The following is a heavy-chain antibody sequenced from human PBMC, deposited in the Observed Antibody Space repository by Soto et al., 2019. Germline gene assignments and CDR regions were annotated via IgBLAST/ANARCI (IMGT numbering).Heavy chain of an antibody. J-gene: IGHJ4*02. V-gene: IGHV3-33*01. Sequence: PGGSLRLSCAATGFTFSSYSMQWVRQAPGKGLEAVSVIWNEGSNKYYADSVKGRFTISRDNSKNTLYLQMNSLRAEDTAVYYCARDVGYFDYWGQGTLVTVSS. CDR3: ARDVGYFDY. CDR1: GFTFSSYS. CDR2: IWNEGSNK. D-gene: IGHD1-26*01.